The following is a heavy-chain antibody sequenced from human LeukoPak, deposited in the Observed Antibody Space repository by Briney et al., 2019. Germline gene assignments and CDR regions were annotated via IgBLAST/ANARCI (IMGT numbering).Heavy chain of an antibody. D-gene: IGHD1-1*01. V-gene: IGHV4-59*01. Sequence: SETPSLTCTVSGGSISSYYWSWIRQPPGKGLEWIGHIHNSGNTNYNPSLKSRVTLSVGTSKNQFSLKLSSVTAADTAVYYCAREGTTGRNLNWFDSWGQGTLVTVSS. CDR3: AREGTTGRNLNWFDS. J-gene: IGHJ5*01. CDR2: IHNSGNT. CDR1: GGSISSYY.